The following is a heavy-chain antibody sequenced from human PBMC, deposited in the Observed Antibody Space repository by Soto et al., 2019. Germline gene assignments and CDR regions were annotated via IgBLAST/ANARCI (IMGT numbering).Heavy chain of an antibody. CDR2: ISAYNGNT. D-gene: IGHD3-9*01. CDR3: ARRDYDILTGYYMSFAELLDC. V-gene: IGHV1-18*01. CDR1: GYTFTSYG. J-gene: IGHJ4*02. Sequence: ASVKVSCKASGYTFTSYGISWVRQAPGQGLEWMGWISAYNGNTNYAQKLQGRVTMTTDTSTSTAYMELRSLRSDDTAVYYCARRDYDILTGYYMSFAELLDCWGQGTLVTVSS.